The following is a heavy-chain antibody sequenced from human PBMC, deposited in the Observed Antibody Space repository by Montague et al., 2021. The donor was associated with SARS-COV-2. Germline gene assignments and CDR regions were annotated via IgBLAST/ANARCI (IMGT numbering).Heavy chain of an antibody. CDR1: GFTFHDYA. CDR2: ISWNSDRK. CDR3: AKDTSSWIRELPDY. Sequence: SLRLSCAASGFTFHDYAMHWVRQTPGKGLEWDSGISWNSDRKDYADSVKGRFTIFRDNAKNVLYLQMNSLRREDTAWYYCAKDTSSWIRELPDYWGQGTLVTFSS. J-gene: IGHJ4*02. D-gene: IGHD5-12*01. V-gene: IGHV3-9*01.